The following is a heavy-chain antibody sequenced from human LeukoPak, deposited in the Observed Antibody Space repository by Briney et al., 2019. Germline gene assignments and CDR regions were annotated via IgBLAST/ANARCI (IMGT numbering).Heavy chain of an antibody. CDR3: ASNYFGSGSLDY. CDR2: IYYSGST. D-gene: IGHD3-10*01. V-gene: IGHV4-59*08. J-gene: IGHJ4*02. Sequence: SETLSLTCTVSGGSISSYYWSWIRQPPGKGLEWIGYIYYSGSTNYNPSLKSRVTISVDTSKNQFSLKLSSVTAADTAVYYCASNYFGSGSLDYWGQGNLVTVSS. CDR1: GGSISSYY.